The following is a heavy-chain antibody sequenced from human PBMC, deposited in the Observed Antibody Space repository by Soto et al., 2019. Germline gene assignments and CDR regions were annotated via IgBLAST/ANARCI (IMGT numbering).Heavy chain of an antibody. CDR1: GYTFTSYW. D-gene: IGHD2-2*02. Sequence: GESLKISCKASGYTFTSYWIGWVRQMPGKGLEWMGIIYPGDSDSRYSLSFQGRATISVDRSISTAYLQWSSLKASDTALYYCARGHCSSTTCYKAGFDPWGQGTLVTVSS. CDR3: ARGHCSSTTCYKAGFDP. V-gene: IGHV5-51*01. CDR2: IYPGDSDS. J-gene: IGHJ5*02.